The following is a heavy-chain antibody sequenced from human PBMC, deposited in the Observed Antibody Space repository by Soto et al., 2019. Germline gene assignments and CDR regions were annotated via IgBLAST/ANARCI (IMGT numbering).Heavy chain of an antibody. Sequence: QVQLVESGGGVVQPGRSLRLSCAASEFPFSNYGMHWVRQAPGKGLEWVAHISYDGSNKQYADSVKGRFTISRDNSKNMLFLKMSSLRTEDTAGYYCAGGQYYFDYCGQGTRVSVSS. CDR3: AGGQYYFDY. CDR2: ISYDGSNK. CDR1: EFPFSNYG. V-gene: IGHV3-30*03. D-gene: IGHD2-15*01. J-gene: IGHJ4*02.